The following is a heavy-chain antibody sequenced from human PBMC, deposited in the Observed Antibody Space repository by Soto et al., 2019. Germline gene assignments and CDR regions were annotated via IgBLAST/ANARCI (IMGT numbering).Heavy chain of an antibody. CDR3: AKIGGTTRGPWFDP. CDR2: IHDSGST. D-gene: IGHD1-7*01. Sequence: SETLSLTCTVSGASISTYYWSWVRQPPGKGLEWIGYIHDSGSTYYNPSLKSRVTMSLDTSRNQFSLDLSFVTAVDTAVYYCAKIGGTTRGPWFDPWGQGTLVT. V-gene: IGHV4-59*12. J-gene: IGHJ5*02. CDR1: GASISTYY.